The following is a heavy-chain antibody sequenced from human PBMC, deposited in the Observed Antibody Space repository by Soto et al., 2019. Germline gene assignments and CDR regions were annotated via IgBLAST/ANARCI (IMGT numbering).Heavy chain of an antibody. CDR1: DGSISNYF. D-gene: IGHD1-26*01. CDR2: IYYSGST. Sequence: SATLPLTCTVSDGSISNYFLILIRQPPGKGLEWIGYIYYSGSTNDNPSLKSRVTISVDTSKNQFSLKLSSVTAADTAVYYCARLSRSRAYWGQGILVTVSS. J-gene: IGHJ4*02. CDR3: ARLSRSRAY. V-gene: IGHV4-59*01.